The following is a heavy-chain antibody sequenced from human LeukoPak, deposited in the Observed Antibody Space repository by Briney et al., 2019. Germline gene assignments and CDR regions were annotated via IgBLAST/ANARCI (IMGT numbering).Heavy chain of an antibody. CDR2: IYSGGNT. V-gene: IGHV3-53*01. CDR1: GFSVSTNY. CDR3: AKDFWFSGAFPKPGIS. D-gene: IGHD1-26*01. J-gene: IGHJ5*02. Sequence: GGSLKLSCAASGFSVSTNYMSWVRQAPGKGLEWVSIIYSGGNTYYTDSVKGRFTISRDNSKNTLFLQMNSLRAEDTAFYFCAKDFWFSGAFPKPGISWGQGTLVTVSS.